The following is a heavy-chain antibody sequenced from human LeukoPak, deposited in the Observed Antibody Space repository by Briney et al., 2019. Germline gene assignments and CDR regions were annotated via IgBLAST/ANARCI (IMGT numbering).Heavy chain of an antibody. V-gene: IGHV4-4*07. J-gene: IGHJ6*02. Sequence: SESLSLTCTASGGSISSYYWSWVRQPAGKGLEWVGRIYTSGSTNYYPSLKRRVTMSVDTSKTQFSLKLSSVTSADTAAYYWAMITRDRYCSSTSCYTIPDGMDIWGHGTTVTVSS. D-gene: IGHD2-2*02. CDR2: IYTSGST. CDR1: GGSISSYY. CDR3: AMITRDRYCSSTSCYTIPDGMDI.